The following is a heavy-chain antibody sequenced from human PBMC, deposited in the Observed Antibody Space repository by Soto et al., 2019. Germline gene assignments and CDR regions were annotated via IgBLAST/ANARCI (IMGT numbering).Heavy chain of an antibody. J-gene: IGHJ5*02. CDR1: GFTFSSYG. Sequence: QVQLVESGGGVVQPGRSLRLSCAASGFTFSSYGMHWVRQAPGKGLEWVAVISYDGSNKYYADSVKGRFTISRDNSKNTLYLQMNRRRAEDTAVYYCAKDLGSSSSLTFGWFDPWGQGTLVTVSS. CDR3: AKDLGSSSSLTFGWFDP. V-gene: IGHV3-30*18. CDR2: ISYDGSNK. D-gene: IGHD6-13*01.